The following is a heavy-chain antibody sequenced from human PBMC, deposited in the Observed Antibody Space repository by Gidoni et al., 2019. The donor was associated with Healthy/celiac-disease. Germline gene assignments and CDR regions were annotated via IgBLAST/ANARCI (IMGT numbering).Heavy chain of an antibody. V-gene: IGHV3-49*03. Sequence: EVQLVDSGGGLVQLGESLRLPCPASVFTFGDHVIIWFRQAPGKGLEWVGFIRSKAYGGTTEYAASVKGRFTISRDDSKSIAYLQMNSLKTEDTAVYYCTRGPLYSSSFPPPLFDYWGQGTLVTVSS. CDR2: IRSKAYGGTT. CDR1: VFTFGDHV. J-gene: IGHJ4*02. D-gene: IGHD6-13*01. CDR3: TRGPLYSSSFPPPLFDY.